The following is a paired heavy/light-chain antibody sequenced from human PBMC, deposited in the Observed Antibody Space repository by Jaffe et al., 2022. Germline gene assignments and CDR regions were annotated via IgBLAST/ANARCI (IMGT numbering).Light chain of an antibody. CDR1: SSDVGSYNL. J-gene: IGLJ3*02. CDR2: EVV. V-gene: IGLV2-23*02. Sequence: QSALTQPASVSGSPGQSITISCTGASSDVGSYNLVSWYQQHPGQAPKLVIYEVVKRPSGVSDRFSGSKSGNTASLTISGLQAEDEADYYCCSYAPTNTWVFGGGTKLTVL. CDR3: CSYAPTNTWV.
Heavy chain of an antibody. CDR1: GYSISSGYY. D-gene: IGHD7-27*01. V-gene: IGHV4-38-2*01. Sequence: QVQLQESGPGLVKPSETLSLTCAVSGYSISSGYYWGWIRQPPGKGLEWIGTIWHTGRTYYNPSLKSRVTISLVTSKNQFSLELISVTAADTAVYWCARHRPRTGGNYDAFDIWGPGTMVTVSS. CDR3: ARHRPRTGGNYDAFDI. J-gene: IGHJ3*02. CDR2: IWHTGRT.